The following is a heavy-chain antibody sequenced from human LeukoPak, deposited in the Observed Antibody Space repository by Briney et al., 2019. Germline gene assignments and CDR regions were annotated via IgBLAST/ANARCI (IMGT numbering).Heavy chain of an antibody. V-gene: IGHV1-69*01. CDR2: IIPIFGTA. CDR3: ASCGAYYDYVWGSYRPIQGYYYYMDV. D-gene: IGHD3-16*02. Sequence: SVKVSCKASGGTFSSYAISWVRQAPGQGLEWMGGIIPIFGTANYAQKFQGRVTITADESTSTAYMELSSLRSEDTAVYYCASCGAYYDYVWGSYRPIQGYYYYMDVWGKGTTVTISS. CDR1: GGTFSSYA. J-gene: IGHJ6*03.